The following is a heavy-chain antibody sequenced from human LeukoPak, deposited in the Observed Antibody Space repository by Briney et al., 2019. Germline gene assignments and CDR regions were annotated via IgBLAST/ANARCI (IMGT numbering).Heavy chain of an antibody. D-gene: IGHD2-2*01. CDR3: ARACSTNPWFDP. CDR1: GFAFDTYS. CDR2: ISSWSSFI. Sequence: GGSLRLSCAASGFAFDTYSMTWVRQAPGKGLEWVSSISSWSSFIYSADSVTGRFTISRDNAKNSLYLQMNSLRAEDTAVYYCARACSTNPWFDPWGQGTLVIVSS. J-gene: IGHJ5*02. V-gene: IGHV3-21*01.